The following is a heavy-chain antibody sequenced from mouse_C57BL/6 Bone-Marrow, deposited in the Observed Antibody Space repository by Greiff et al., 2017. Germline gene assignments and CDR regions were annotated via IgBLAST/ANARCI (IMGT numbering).Heavy chain of an antibody. V-gene: IGHV1-64*01. J-gene: IGHJ3*01. CDR1: GYTFTSYW. CDR3: ARWDSNPFAY. Sequence: QVQLQEPGAGLVKPGASVKLSCQASGYTFTSYWMHWVKQRPGQGLEWIGMIHPNSGSTNYNEKFKSKATLTVDKSSSTAYMQLSSLTSEDSAVYYCARWDSNPFAYRGQGTLVTVSA. D-gene: IGHD2-5*01. CDR2: IHPNSGST.